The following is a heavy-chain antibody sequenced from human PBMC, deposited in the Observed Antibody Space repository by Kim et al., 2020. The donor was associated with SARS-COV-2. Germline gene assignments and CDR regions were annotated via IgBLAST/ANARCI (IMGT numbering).Heavy chain of an antibody. CDR1: GGTFSSYA. CDR2: IIPIFGTA. Sequence: SVKVSCKASGGTFSSYAISWVRQAPGQGLEWMGGIIPIFGTANYAQKFQGRVTITADESTSTAYMELSSLRSEDTAVYYCARDQRGSSWPEPYYYYGMDVWGQGTTVTVSS. V-gene: IGHV1-69*13. CDR3: ARDQRGSSWPEPYYYYGMDV. J-gene: IGHJ6*02. D-gene: IGHD6-13*01.